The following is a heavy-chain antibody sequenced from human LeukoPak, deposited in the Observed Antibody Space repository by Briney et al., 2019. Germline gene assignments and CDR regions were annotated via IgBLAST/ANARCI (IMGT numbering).Heavy chain of an antibody. CDR1: GYSFTSYW. V-gene: IGHV5-51*01. CDR3: ASLVRILEQGLSAALHY. D-gene: IGHD1/OR15-1a*01. Sequence: GESLKISCKGSGYSFTSYWLAWVRQMPGKGLEWMGIIHPGDSDTRYSPSFQGQVTISADKSISTAYLQWSSLKASDTAIYYCASLVRILEQGLSAALHYWGHGTLVTVSS. J-gene: IGHJ4*01. CDR2: IHPGDSDT.